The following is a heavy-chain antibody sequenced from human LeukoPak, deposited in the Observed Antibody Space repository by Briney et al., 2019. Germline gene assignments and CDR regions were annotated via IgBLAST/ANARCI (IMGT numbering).Heavy chain of an antibody. Sequence: GGSLRLSCAGSGFPFSSYPISWVRHAPGKGLVWVSRIKSDGSNYYADSVKGRFTISRDNAKNTLYLEMNSLRAEDTAMYYCARGAYGYYYMDVWGKGTTVTVSS. CDR1: GFPFSSYP. D-gene: IGHD4-17*01. V-gene: IGHV3-74*01. J-gene: IGHJ6*03. CDR2: IKSDGSN. CDR3: ARGAYGYYYMDV.